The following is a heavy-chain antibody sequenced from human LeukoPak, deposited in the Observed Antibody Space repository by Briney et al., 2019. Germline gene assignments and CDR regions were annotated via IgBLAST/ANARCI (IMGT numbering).Heavy chain of an antibody. CDR1: GGTFSSYT. V-gene: IGHV1-69*10. J-gene: IGHJ6*02. Sequence: SVKVSCKASGGTFSSYTISWVRQAPGQGLEWMGGIIPILGIANYAQKFQGRVTITADKSTSTAYMELSSLRSEDTAVYYCARENAGTTSPDYYYYYYGMDVWGQGTTVTVSS. CDR2: IIPILGIA. D-gene: IGHD1-7*01. CDR3: ARENAGTTSPDYYYYYYGMDV.